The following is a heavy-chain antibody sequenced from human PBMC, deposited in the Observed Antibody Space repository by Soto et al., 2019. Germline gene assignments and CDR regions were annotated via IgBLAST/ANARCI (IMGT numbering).Heavy chain of an antibody. CDR2: IYYSGST. CDR3: ARQAWYSSSWIDY. J-gene: IGHJ4*02. V-gene: IGHV4-59*08. D-gene: IGHD6-13*01. CDR1: GGSISSYY. Sequence: TXXTLSLTCTVSGGSISSYYWRWILQPPGKGLEWIGYIYYSGSTNYNPSLKSRVTISVDTSKNQFSLKLSSVNAADTAVYYCARQAWYSSSWIDYWGQGTLVTVSS.